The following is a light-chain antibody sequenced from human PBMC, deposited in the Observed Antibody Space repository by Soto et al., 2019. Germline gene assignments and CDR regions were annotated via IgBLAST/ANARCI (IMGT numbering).Light chain of an antibody. Sequence: EIVLTQSPGTLSLSPGDRATLSCRASQTISSTYLAWYQQKPGQAPRLLIYAASTRATGIQDRFSGSGSGTDFTLTNSRLEPEDFAVYYCQQYGSSPKTFGQGTKVEI. CDR1: QTISSTY. J-gene: IGKJ1*01. CDR2: AAS. CDR3: QQYGSSPKT. V-gene: IGKV3-20*01.